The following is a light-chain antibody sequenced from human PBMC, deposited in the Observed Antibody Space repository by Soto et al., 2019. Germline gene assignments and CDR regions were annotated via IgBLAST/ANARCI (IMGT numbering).Light chain of an antibody. CDR3: QVWETSSDHWV. V-gene: IGLV3-21*02. J-gene: IGLJ3*02. CDR1: NIGSKS. CDR2: DDN. Sequence: SSELTQPPSVSVAPGQTARITCGGNNIGSKSVHWYQQKPGQAPVLVVSDDNDRPSGIPERFSGSNSGNTATLTISRVEAGDEADYYCQVWETSSDHWVFGGGTQLTVL.